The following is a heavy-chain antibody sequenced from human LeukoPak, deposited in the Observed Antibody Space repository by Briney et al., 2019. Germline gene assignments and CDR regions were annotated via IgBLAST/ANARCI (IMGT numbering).Heavy chain of an antibody. J-gene: IGHJ4*02. D-gene: IGHD3-10*01. CDR1: GFTFSDNY. CDR3: AKDRGIISDY. V-gene: IGHV3-74*01. Sequence: GGSLRLSCTASGFTFSDNYMNWIRQAPGKGLVWVSRINSDGSSTSYADSVKGRFTISRDNSKNTLYLQMNSLRAEDTAVYYCAKDRGIISDYWGQGTLVTVSS. CDR2: INSDGSST.